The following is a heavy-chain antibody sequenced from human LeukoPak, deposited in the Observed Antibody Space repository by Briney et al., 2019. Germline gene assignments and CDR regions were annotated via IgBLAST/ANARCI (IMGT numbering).Heavy chain of an antibody. CDR3: ARGGPNFDSTGYYFGT. CDR2: IYYTGTT. CDR1: GDSISRYY. Sequence: PSETLSLTCTVSGDSISRYYWSWIRQPPGEGLEWIGYIYYTGTTNYNPSLKSRVTITVDTSKNQFSLRLSSVTAADTAVYYCARGGPNFDSTGYYFGTWGQGTMVTVSS. V-gene: IGHV4-59*01. D-gene: IGHD3-22*01. J-gene: IGHJ3*01.